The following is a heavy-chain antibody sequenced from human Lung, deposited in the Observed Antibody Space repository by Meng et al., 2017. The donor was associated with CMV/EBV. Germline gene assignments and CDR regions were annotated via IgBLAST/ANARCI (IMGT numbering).Heavy chain of an antibody. V-gene: IGHV3-23*01. CDR1: GLTFNNYA. J-gene: IGHJ6*02. CDR3: ARDGTLSPYYYYYGMDV. Sequence: GESLKISCAASGLTFNNYAMNWVRQAPGKGLQWVSGISGSGGSLFYADSVKGRFTISRDNAKNSLYLQMTSLRAEDTAVYYCARDGTLSPYYYYYGMDVWGQGXTVTVSS. CDR2: ISGSGGSL.